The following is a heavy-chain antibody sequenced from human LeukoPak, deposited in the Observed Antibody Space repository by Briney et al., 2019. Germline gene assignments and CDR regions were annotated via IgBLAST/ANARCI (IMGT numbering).Heavy chain of an antibody. CDR2: IYYSGST. Sequence: SETLSLTCTVSGGSISSSSYYWGWIRQPPGKGLEWIGSIYYSGSTYYNPSLKSRVTISVDTSKNQFSLKLSSVTAADTAVYYCAREGGPYRPLDYSGQGTLVTVSS. D-gene: IGHD3-16*02. CDR1: GGSISSSSYY. J-gene: IGHJ4*02. CDR3: AREGGPYRPLDY. V-gene: IGHV4-39*02.